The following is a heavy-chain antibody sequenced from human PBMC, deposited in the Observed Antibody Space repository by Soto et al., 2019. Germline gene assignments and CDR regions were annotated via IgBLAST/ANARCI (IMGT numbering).Heavy chain of an antibody. V-gene: IGHV3-30*18. J-gene: IGHJ4*02. CDR2: ISYDGSNK. CDR3: AKSHGVAAAVYYFDY. D-gene: IGHD6-13*01. Sequence: GGSLRLCCAASGFTFSSYGTHWVRQAPGKGLEWVAVISYDGSNKYYADSVKGRFTISRDNSKNTLYLQMNSLRAEDTAVYYCAKSHGVAAAVYYFDYWGQGTLVTVSS. CDR1: GFTFSSYG.